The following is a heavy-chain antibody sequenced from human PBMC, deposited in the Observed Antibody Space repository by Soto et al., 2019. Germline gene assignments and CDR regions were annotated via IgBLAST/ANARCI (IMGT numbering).Heavy chain of an antibody. D-gene: IGHD5-12*01. V-gene: IGHV1-24*01. CDR3: ATGGDVAKIGRGYSGYDRRYYYGMDV. CDR1: GYTPTELS. J-gene: IGHJ6*02. Sequence: ASVKVSCKVSGYTPTELSMHWVRQAPGKGLEWMGGFDPEDGETIYAQKFQGRVTMTEDTSTDTAYMELSSLRSEDTAVYYCATGGDVAKIGRGYSGYDRRYYYGMDVWGQGTTVTVSS. CDR2: FDPEDGET.